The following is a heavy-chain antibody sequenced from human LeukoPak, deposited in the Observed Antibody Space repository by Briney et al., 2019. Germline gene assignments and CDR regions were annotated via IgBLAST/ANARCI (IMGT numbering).Heavy chain of an antibody. CDR2: ISAYNGYT. V-gene: IGHV1-18*01. CDR3: ARSPYYYDSSGYYNY. D-gene: IGHD3-22*01. Sequence: ASVKVSCKTSGYTFTSYGISWVRQAPGQGLEWMGWISAYNGYTTYAQKLQGRVTMTTDTSTSTAYMELRSLRSDDTAVYYCARSPYYYDSSGYYNYWGQGTLVTVSS. J-gene: IGHJ4*02. CDR1: GYTFTSYG.